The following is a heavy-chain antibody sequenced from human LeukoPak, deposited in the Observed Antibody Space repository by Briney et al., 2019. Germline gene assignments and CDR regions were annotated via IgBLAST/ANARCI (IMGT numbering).Heavy chain of an antibody. CDR3: ASSETYSSSWYGLDY. J-gene: IGHJ4*02. CDR2: ISAYNGNT. V-gene: IGHV1-18*01. CDR1: GYTFTSYG. D-gene: IGHD6-13*01. Sequence: ASVKVSCKASGYTFTSYGISWVRQAPGQGLEWMGWISAYNGNTNYAQKLQGRVTMTTDTSTSTAYMELRSLRSDDTAVYYCASSETYSSSWYGLDYRGQGTLVTVSS.